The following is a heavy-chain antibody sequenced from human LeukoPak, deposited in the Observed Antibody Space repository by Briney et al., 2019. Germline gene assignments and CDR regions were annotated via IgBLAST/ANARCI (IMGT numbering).Heavy chain of an antibody. Sequence: PSETLSLTCTVSGGSISSYYWSWIRQPPGKGLEWIGYIYYSGSTNYNPSLKSRVTISVDTSKNQFSLKLSSVTAAGTAVYYCARLTGRYDGVDVWGKGTTVTVSS. J-gene: IGHJ6*04. CDR3: ARLTGRYDGVDV. V-gene: IGHV4-59*01. CDR2: IYYSGST. D-gene: IGHD3-10*01. CDR1: GGSISSYY.